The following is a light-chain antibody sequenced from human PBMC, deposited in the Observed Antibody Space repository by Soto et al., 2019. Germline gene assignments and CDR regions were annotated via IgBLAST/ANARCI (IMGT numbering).Light chain of an antibody. V-gene: IGKV3-20*01. Sequence: ELVLTQSPGTLSLSPGERATLSCRASQSVSSSYLAWYQQKPGQAPRLLIYAASTRATGIPDRFSGSGSGTDFTLTISRLEPEDFAVYYCQQYGSSLRAFGPGTKVEIK. CDR3: QQYGSSLRA. CDR1: QSVSSSY. CDR2: AAS. J-gene: IGKJ1*01.